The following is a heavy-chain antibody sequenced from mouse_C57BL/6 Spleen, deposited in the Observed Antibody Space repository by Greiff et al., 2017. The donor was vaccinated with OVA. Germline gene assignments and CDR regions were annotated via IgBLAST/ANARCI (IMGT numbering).Heavy chain of an antibody. CDR1: GYTFTSYW. V-gene: IGHV1-50*01. Sequence: QVQLQQPGAELVKPGASVKLSCKASGYTFTSYWMQWVKQRPGQGLEWIGEIDPSDSYTTYNQKFKGKATLTVDTSSSTAYMQLSSLTSEDSAVYYCARKGDYYGSSLYAMDYWGQGTSVTVSS. CDR2: IDPSDSYT. J-gene: IGHJ4*01. D-gene: IGHD1-1*01. CDR3: ARKGDYYGSSLYAMDY.